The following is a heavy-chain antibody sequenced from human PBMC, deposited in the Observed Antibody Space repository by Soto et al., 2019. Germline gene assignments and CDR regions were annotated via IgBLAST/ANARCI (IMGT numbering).Heavy chain of an antibody. Sequence: QVQLQESGPGLVKPSETLSLTCTVSGGSISSYYWSWIRQPPGKGLEWIGYIYYSGRTNYNPSLKSRVTISVDTSKNQFSLKLSSVTAADTAVYYCARDRSGPDYADWFDPWGQGTLVTVSS. CDR3: ARDRSGPDYADWFDP. V-gene: IGHV4-59*01. D-gene: IGHD4-17*01. CDR1: GGSISSYY. CDR2: IYYSGRT. J-gene: IGHJ5*02.